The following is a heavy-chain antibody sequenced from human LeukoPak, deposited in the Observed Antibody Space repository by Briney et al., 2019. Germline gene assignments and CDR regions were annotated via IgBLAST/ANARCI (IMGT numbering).Heavy chain of an antibody. CDR2: IRSKAYGGTT. CDR3: TRSTAVAGFDY. Sequence: PGGSLRLSCTASGFTFGDYAMSWFRQAPGKGLEWVGFIRSKAYGGTTEYAASVKGRFTISRDDSKSIAYLQMNSLKTEDTAVYYCTRSTAVAGFDYWGQGTLVTVSS. J-gene: IGHJ4*02. V-gene: IGHV3-49*03. D-gene: IGHD6-19*01. CDR1: GFTFGDYA.